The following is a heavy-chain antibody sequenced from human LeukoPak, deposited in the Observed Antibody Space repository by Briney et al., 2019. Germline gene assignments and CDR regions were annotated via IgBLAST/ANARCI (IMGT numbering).Heavy chain of an antibody. D-gene: IGHD5-24*01. V-gene: IGHV3-21*01. Sequence: GGSLRLSCAASGFTFSSYSMNWVRQAPGKGLEWVSSISSSSSYIYYADSVKGRFTISRDNAKNSLYLQTNSLRAEDTAVYYCARDKMATIISCDYWGQGTLVTVSS. CDR1: GFTFSSYS. J-gene: IGHJ4*02. CDR2: ISSSSSYI. CDR3: ARDKMATIISCDY.